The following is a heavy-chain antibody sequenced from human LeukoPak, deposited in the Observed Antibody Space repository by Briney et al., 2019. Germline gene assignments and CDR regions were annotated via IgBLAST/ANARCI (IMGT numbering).Heavy chain of an antibody. D-gene: IGHD4-11*01. CDR2: INTNTGNP. CDR3: ARDPRGGYSNLYP. J-gene: IGHJ5*02. V-gene: IGHV7-4-1*02. Sequence: ASVKVSCKASGYTFTSYAMNWVRQAPGQGLEWMGWINTNTGNPTYAQGFTGRFVFSLDTSVNTAYLQISSLKTEDTAVHYCARDPRGGYSNLYPWGQGALVTVSS. CDR1: GYTFTSYA.